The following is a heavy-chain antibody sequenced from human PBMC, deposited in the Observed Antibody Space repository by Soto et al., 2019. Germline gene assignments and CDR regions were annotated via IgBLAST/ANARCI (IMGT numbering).Heavy chain of an antibody. J-gene: IGHJ5*02. CDR3: ARHRGRGTAMVTGYNWFDP. CDR1: GGAISSSSYY. D-gene: IGHD5-18*01. V-gene: IGHV4-39*01. Sequence: QLQLQESGPGLVKPSETLSLTCTVSGGAISSSSYYWGWIRQPPGKGLEWIGSIFDSGPTYYNPSLTSRVTISGDTSKNQLSLKLSSVTAADTAVYYCARHRGRGTAMVTGYNWFDPWGQGTLVTVSS. CDR2: IFDSGPT.